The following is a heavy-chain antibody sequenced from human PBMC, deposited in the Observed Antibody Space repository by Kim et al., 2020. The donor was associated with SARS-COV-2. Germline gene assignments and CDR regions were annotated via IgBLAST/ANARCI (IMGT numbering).Heavy chain of an antibody. CDR1: GYTFTGYY. CDR3: ARGGSFYIRAY. J-gene: IGHJ4*02. D-gene: IGHD3-10*01. CDR2: INPKSGCT. Sequence: ASVKVSCMTSGYTFTGYYTHWVRQAPGQGLEWVGWINPKSGCTKFAQTFQGRVTLTRDTSISTGYMEISSLRSDDPAVYFCARGGSFYIRAYWGQGTLVT. V-gene: IGHV1-2*02.